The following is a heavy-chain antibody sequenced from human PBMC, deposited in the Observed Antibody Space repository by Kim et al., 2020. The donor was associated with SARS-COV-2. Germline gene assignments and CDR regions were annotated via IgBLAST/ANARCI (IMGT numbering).Heavy chain of an antibody. Sequence: PSLKSRVTISVDTSKNQFSLKLSSVTAADTAVYYCASMATIPTLTSNFDYWGQGTLVTVSS. CDR3: ASMATIPTLTSNFDY. D-gene: IGHD5-12*01. J-gene: IGHJ4*02. V-gene: IGHV4-34*01.